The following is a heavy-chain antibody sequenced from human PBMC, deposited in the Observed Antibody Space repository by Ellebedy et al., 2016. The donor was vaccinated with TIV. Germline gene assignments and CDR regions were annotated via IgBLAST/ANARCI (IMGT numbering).Heavy chain of an antibody. V-gene: IGHV4-31*03. CDR1: GGSISSGGYY. D-gene: IGHD2-15*01. CDR3: ARSLVVVAATLRLANWYFDL. CDR2: IYYSGST. Sequence: SETLSLTCTVSGGSISSGGYYWSWIRQHPGKGLEWIGYIYYSGSTYYNPSLKSRVTISVDTSKNQFSLKLSSVTAADTAVYYCARSLVVVAATLRLANWYFDLWGRGTLVTVSS. J-gene: IGHJ2*01.